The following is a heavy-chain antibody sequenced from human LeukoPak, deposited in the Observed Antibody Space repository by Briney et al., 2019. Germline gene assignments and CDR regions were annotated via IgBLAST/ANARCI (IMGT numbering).Heavy chain of an antibody. CDR3: ARHGGYYFDH. V-gene: IGHV4-34*01. Sequence: PSETLSLTCGSLSDDYWSWIRQPPGKGLEWIGQIHQSGHTIYNPSLMSRVTISIDTSKNQFSLILSSVTAADTAVYYCARHGGYYFDHWGQGTLVTVSS. CDR2: IHQSGHT. J-gene: IGHJ4*02. D-gene: IGHD3-16*01. CDR1: SLSDDY.